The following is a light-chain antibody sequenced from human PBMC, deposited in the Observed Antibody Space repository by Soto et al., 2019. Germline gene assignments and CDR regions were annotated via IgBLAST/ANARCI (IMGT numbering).Light chain of an antibody. Sequence: QSALTQPPSASGSPGQSVTISCTGTSSDVGGYNYVSWYQHHPGKAPKLMIYEVSKRPSGVPDRFSGSKSGNTASLTVSGLQTEDEADYYCSSYAGNNILIFGGGTQLTVL. CDR1: SSDVGGYNY. CDR2: EVS. CDR3: SSYAGNNILI. V-gene: IGLV2-8*01. J-gene: IGLJ2*01.